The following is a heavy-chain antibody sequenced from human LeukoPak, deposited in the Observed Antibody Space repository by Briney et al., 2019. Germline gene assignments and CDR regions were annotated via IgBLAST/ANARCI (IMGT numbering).Heavy chain of an antibody. CDR2: MYYSGST. CDR3: ARHGLWSGYYNRHYFDY. V-gene: IGHV4-39*01. J-gene: IGHJ4*02. CDR1: GGSISSSSYY. D-gene: IGHD3-3*01. Sequence: SETLSLTCTVSGGSISSSSYYWGWIRQPPGKGLEWIGSMYYSGSTYYNPSLKSRVTISVDTSKNQFSLKLSSVTAADTAVYYCARHGLWSGYYNRHYFDYWGQGTLVTVSS.